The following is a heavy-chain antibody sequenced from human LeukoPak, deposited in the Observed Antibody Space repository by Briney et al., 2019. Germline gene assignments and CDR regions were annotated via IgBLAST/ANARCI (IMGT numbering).Heavy chain of an antibody. Sequence: PGGSLRLSCAASGFTVSSNYMSWVRQAPGKGLEWVSVIYSGGDTYYPDSVRGRFTISRDNSKNTLYLQMNSLRAEDTAVYYCARGPPACSTNCYGYLDYWGQGTLVTVSS. J-gene: IGHJ4*02. CDR3: ARGPPACSTNCYGYLDY. CDR2: IYSGGDT. D-gene: IGHD2-2*01. CDR1: GFTVSSNY. V-gene: IGHV3-53*01.